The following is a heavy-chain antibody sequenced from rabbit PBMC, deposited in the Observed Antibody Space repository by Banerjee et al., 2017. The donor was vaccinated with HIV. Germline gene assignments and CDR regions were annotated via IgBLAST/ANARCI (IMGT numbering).Heavy chain of an antibody. CDR3: ARDVGSWFSRLDL. CDR2: IYTGSGST. J-gene: IGHJ3*01. CDR1: GFSFSSGYY. V-gene: IGHV1S40*01. D-gene: IGHD5-1*01. Sequence: QSLEESGGGLVKPGASLTLTCTASGFSFSSGYYMCWVRQAPGKGLEWIGCIYTGSGSTYYASWAKGRFTISKTSSTTVTLQVTSLTAADTATYFCARDVGSWFSRLDLWGPGTLVTVS.